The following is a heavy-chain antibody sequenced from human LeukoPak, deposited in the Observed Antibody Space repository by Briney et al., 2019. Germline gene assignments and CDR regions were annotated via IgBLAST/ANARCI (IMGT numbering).Heavy chain of an antibody. CDR2: IYYTGGT. CDR1: GGSITSSSYY. V-gene: IGHV4-39*07. J-gene: IGHJ5*02. CDR3: ARAEAEGDHWFDP. D-gene: IGHD3-16*01. Sequence: PSETLSLTCSVSGGSITSSSYYWAWIRQPPEKGLEWIGSIYYTGGTYYSPSLKSRVTISVDTSKNQFSLKLSSVTAADTAVYYCARAEAEGDHWFDPWGQGTLVTVSS.